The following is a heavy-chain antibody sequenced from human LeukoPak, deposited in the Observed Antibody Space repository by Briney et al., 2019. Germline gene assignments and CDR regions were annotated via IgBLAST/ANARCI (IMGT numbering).Heavy chain of an antibody. CDR1: GFTFSSYA. CDR3: AKGSGNFYAYFDC. Sequence: GGSLRLSCAASGFTFSSYAMTWVRQAPGKGLEWVSTITASGGSTNYADSVKGRFSVSRDNSKNTLYLQMNSLRAGDTAVYYCAKGSGNFYAYFDCWGQGTLVTVSS. D-gene: IGHD1-26*01. V-gene: IGHV3-23*01. CDR2: ITASGGST. J-gene: IGHJ4*02.